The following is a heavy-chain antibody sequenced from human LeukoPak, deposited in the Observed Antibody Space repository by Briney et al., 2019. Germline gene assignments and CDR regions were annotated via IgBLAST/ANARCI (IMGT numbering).Heavy chain of an antibody. J-gene: IGHJ4*02. D-gene: IGHD6-19*01. CDR2: ISYDGSNK. CDR3: AREKQWLDSLCYFDY. CDR1: GFTFSSYA. V-gene: IGHV3-30*04. Sequence: GGSLRLSCAASGFTFSSYAMHWVRQAPGKGLEWVAVISYDGSNKYYADSVKGRFTISRDNSKNTLYLQMNSLRAEDTAVYYCAREKQWLDSLCYFDYWGQGTLVAVSS.